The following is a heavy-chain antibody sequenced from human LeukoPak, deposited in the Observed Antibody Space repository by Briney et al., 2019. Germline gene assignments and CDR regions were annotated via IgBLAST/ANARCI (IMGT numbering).Heavy chain of an antibody. CDR1: GGSISSYY. D-gene: IGHD4-17*01. V-gene: IGHV4-59*08. Sequence: SETLSLTCTVSGGSISSYYWSWIRQPPGKGLEWIGYIYYSGSTNYNPSLKSRVTISVDTSKNQFSLKLSSVTAADTAVYYCARHLNGDYDYYYYYGMDVWGQGTTVTVSS. CDR2: IYYSGST. J-gene: IGHJ6*02. CDR3: ARHLNGDYDYYYYYGMDV.